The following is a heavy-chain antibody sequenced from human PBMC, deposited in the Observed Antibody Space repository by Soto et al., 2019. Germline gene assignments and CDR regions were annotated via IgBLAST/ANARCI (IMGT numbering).Heavy chain of an antibody. CDR3: AREGWLVYYFDY. D-gene: IGHD6-19*01. J-gene: IGHJ4*02. Sequence: GGSLRLSCAASGFTFSSYGMHWVRQAPGKGLEWVAVIWYDGSNKYYADSVKGRFTISRDNSKNTLYLQMNSLRAEDTAVYYCAREGWLVYYFDYWGQGTLVTVSS. V-gene: IGHV3-33*01. CDR2: IWYDGSNK. CDR1: GFTFSSYG.